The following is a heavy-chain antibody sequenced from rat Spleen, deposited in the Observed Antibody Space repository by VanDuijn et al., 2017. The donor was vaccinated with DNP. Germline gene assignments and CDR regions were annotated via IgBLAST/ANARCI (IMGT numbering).Heavy chain of an antibody. Sequence: EVQLVESGGGLVQPGRSLKLSCAASGFTFSNYGMAWVRQAPKKGLEWVATIGTSGGSTYYRDSVKGRFTISRDNAKSTLYLQMDSLRSEDTATYYCTTELPGYSPWDYWGQGVMVTVSS. D-gene: IGHD1-4*01. J-gene: IGHJ2*01. CDR2: IGTSGGST. CDR3: TTELPGYSPWDY. CDR1: GFTFSNYG. V-gene: IGHV5-27*01.